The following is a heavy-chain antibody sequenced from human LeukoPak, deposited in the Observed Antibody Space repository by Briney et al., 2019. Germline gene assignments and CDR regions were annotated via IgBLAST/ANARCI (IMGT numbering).Heavy chain of an antibody. Sequence: GGSLRLSCAASGFSLSSYSMTWFRQAPGKGLEWISYIDTGTTTSYADSVKGRFTISRDNAQSSLFLQMDSLRDEDTAVYFCARDRSRFVDYWGQGALVTVSS. J-gene: IGHJ4*02. CDR1: GFSLSSYS. CDR2: IDTGTTT. V-gene: IGHV3-48*02. CDR3: ARDRSRFVDY. D-gene: IGHD5-24*01.